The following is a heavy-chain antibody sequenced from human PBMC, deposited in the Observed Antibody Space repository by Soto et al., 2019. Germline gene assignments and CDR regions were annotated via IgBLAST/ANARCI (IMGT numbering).Heavy chain of an antibody. CDR1: GFTFDDYA. D-gene: IGHD2-15*01. CDR3: AKDIGGKVVNKQGKWFDP. J-gene: IGHJ5*02. Sequence: GGSLRLSCAASGFTFDDYAMHWVRQAPGKGLEWVSGISWNSGSIGYADSVKGRFTISRDNAKNSLYLQMNSLRAEDTALYYCAKDIGGKVVNKQGKWFDPWGQGTLVTVSS. CDR2: ISWNSGSI. V-gene: IGHV3-9*01.